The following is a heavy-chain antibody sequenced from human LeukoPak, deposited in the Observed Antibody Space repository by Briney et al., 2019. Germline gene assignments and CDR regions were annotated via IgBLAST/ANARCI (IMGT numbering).Heavy chain of an antibody. D-gene: IGHD2-2*02. CDR2: INHSGST. CDR3: ATLGDIVVVPAAINAFDI. J-gene: IGHJ3*02. CDR1: GGSFSGYY. Sequence: PSETLSLTCAVYGGSFSGYYWSWIRQPPGKGLEWLGEINHSGSTNYNPSLKSRVTISVDTSKNQFSLKLSSVTAADTAVYYCATLGDIVVVPAAINAFDIWGQGTMVTVSS. V-gene: IGHV4-34*01.